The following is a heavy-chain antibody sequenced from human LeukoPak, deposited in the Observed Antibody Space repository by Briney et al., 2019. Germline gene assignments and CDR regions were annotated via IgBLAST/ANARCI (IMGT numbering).Heavy chain of an antibody. Sequence: GGSLRLSCAASGFTFSSYSMNWVRQAPGKGLEWVSSISATSNYIYYADSVKGRFTISKDSSKNTLQMNSLSADDTAMYYCVKHSGGVYGNSDYWGQGILVTVSS. D-gene: IGHD1-1*01. CDR3: VKHSGGVYGNSDY. CDR2: ISATSNYI. V-gene: IGHV3-21*04. J-gene: IGHJ4*02. CDR1: GFTFSSYS.